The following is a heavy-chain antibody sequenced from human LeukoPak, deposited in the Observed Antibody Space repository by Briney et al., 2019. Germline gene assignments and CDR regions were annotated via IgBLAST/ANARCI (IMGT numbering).Heavy chain of an antibody. CDR1: GGSISSYY. CDR2: IYYSGST. Sequence: SETLSLTCTVSGGSISSYYWSWIRQPPGKGLEGIGYIYYSGSTNYNPSLKSRVTMSVDTSKNQFSLKLSSVTAADTAVYYCARGPYNDAFDIWGQGTMVTVSS. CDR3: ARGPYNDAFDI. J-gene: IGHJ3*02. D-gene: IGHD1-14*01. V-gene: IGHV4-59*12.